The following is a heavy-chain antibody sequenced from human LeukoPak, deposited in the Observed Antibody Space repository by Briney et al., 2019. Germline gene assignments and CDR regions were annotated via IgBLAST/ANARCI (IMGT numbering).Heavy chain of an antibody. Sequence: GGSLTHFRAASGFNFDDFPMLGVRQAPEEGLEWVSGISWYSGSLGYADSVEGRFSISRDKAKNSLYLKMNSLRAEDMALYCCARGYGSGSSRFDYWGQGTLVTVSS. J-gene: IGHJ4*02. CDR2: ISWYSGSL. D-gene: IGHD3-10*01. V-gene: IGHV3-9*03. CDR3: ARGYGSGSSRFDY. CDR1: GFNFDDFP.